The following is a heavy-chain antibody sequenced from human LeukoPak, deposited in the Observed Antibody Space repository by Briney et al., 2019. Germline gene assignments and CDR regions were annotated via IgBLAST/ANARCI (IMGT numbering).Heavy chain of an antibody. CDR2: ISANNGNT. CDR1: GYTFTSYA. D-gene: IGHD1-26*01. CDR3: ARQIVGATNCFDP. J-gene: IGHJ5*02. V-gene: IGHV1-18*01. Sequence: GASVKVSCKASGYTFTSYAIIWVRQAPGQGLEWMGWISANNGNTNYAQKLQGRVTMTTDTSTSTAYMELRTLTSDDTAVYYCARQIVGATNCFDPWGQGTLVTVSS.